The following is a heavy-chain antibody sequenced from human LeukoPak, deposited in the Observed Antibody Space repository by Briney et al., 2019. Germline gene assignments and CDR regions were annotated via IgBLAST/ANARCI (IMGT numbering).Heavy chain of an antibody. CDR2: IYTSGST. D-gene: IGHD5-18*01. Sequence: SETLSLTCTVSGYSISSGYYWGWIRQPPGKGLEWIGRIYTSGSTNYNPSLKSRVTISVDTSKNQFSLKLSSVTAADTAVYYCARDLSYGFPHDNWFDPWGQGTLVTVSS. V-gene: IGHV4-38-2*02. CDR3: ARDLSYGFPHDNWFDP. J-gene: IGHJ5*02. CDR1: GYSISSGYY.